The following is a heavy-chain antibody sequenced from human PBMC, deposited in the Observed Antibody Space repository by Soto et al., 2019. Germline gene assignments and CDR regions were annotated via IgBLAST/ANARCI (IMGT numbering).Heavy chain of an antibody. CDR3: ARGGGSGWYSDAFDI. D-gene: IGHD6-19*01. CDR2: IYHSGST. V-gene: IGHV4-4*02. J-gene: IGHJ3*02. CDR1: CGSISISNW. Sequence: LSLTFAVSCGSISISNWWIWVRQPPGKGLEWIGEIYHSGSTNYNPSLKSRVTISVDKSKNQFSLKLSSVTAADTAVYYCARGGGSGWYSDAFDIWGQGTMVTVSS.